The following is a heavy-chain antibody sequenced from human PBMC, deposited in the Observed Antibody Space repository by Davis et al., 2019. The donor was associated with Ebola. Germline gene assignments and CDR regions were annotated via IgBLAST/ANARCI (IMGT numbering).Heavy chain of an antibody. CDR2: IIPILGIA. CDR3: ARAQNNGGYYYYGMDV. CDR1: GYTFTSYG. Sequence: SVKVSCKASGYTFTSYGISWVRQAPGQGLEWMGRIIPILGIANYAQKFQGRVTITADKSTSTAYMELSSLRSEDTAVYYCARAQNNGGYYYYGMDVWGQGTTVTVSS. J-gene: IGHJ6*02. V-gene: IGHV1-69*04. D-gene: IGHD1/OR15-1a*01.